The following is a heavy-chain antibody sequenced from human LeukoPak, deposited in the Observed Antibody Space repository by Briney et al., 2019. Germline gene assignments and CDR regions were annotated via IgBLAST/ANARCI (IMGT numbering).Heavy chain of an antibody. V-gene: IGHV1-69*04. Sequence: GASVKVSCKASGGTFSSYAISWVRQAPGQGLEWMGRIIPILGIANYAQKFQGRVTITADKSTSTAYMELSSLRSEDTAVYCCAAREDYYGSGSYFEHFDYWGQGTLVTVSS. J-gene: IGHJ4*02. CDR3: AAREDYYGSGSYFEHFDY. D-gene: IGHD3-10*01. CDR2: IIPILGIA. CDR1: GGTFSSYA.